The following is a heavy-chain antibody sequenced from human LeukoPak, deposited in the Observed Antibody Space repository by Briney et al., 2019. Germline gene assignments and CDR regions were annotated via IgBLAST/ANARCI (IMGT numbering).Heavy chain of an antibody. CDR3: ARGSNWFDP. CDR2: IYYSGST. J-gene: IGHJ5*02. Sequence: SETLSLTCTVSGGSISSYYWSWIRQPPGKGLEWIGYIYYSGSTNYNPSLKSRVTISINTSKNQFSLNLTSVTAADTAVYYCARGSNWFDPWGQGTLVTVSS. V-gene: IGHV4-59*08. CDR1: GGSISSYY.